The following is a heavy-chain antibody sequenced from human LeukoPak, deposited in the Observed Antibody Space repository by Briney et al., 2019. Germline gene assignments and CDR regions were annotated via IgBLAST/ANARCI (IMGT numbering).Heavy chain of an antibody. CDR2: ISGSGGST. D-gene: IGHD3-22*01. Sequence: PGRSLRLSCAAAGFTFSSYAMSWVSQAPGKGLEWVSAISGSGGSTYYADSGKGRFTISRDNSKNTLYLQMNSLRAEDTAVYYCAKGAPYYYDSSGYYYSFGYWGQGTLVTVSS. J-gene: IGHJ4*02. CDR1: GFTFSSYA. CDR3: AKGAPYYYDSSGYYYSFGY. V-gene: IGHV3-23*01.